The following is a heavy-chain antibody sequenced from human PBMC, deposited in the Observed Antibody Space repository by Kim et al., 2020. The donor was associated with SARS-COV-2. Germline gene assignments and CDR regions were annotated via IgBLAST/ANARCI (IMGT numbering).Heavy chain of an antibody. Sequence: GGSLRLSCAASGFTFSSYEMNWVRQAPGKGLEWVSYINSSGSTSFDAAAVKGRSTISSDNDKNSLYQQMNSLSAEATAGYYGAGEERVTMLVVVILGAVDLWGQGTVVPVSS. J-gene: IGHJ3*01. V-gene: IGHV3-48*03. D-gene: IGHD3-22*01. CDR2: INSSGSTS. CDR3: AGEERVTMLVVVILGAVDL. CDR1: GFTFSSYE.